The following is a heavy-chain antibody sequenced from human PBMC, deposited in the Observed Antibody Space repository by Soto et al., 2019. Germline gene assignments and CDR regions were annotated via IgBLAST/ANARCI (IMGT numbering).Heavy chain of an antibody. Sequence: GGSLRLSCAASGFTFDSPYSHGMSWVRQSPGQGPEWVSAISSNGANTHYAESVKGRFTISKDASRNTVHLHMNSLRAEDTAVYYCARGSDYGDFDAFDIWGQGTMVTVSS. D-gene: IGHD4-17*01. J-gene: IGHJ3*02. CDR3: ARGSDYGDFDAFDI. CDR2: ISSNGANT. CDR1: GFTFDSPYSHG. V-gene: IGHV3-23*01.